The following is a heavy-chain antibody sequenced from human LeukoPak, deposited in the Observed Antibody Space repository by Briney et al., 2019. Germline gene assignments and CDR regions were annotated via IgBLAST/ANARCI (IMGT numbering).Heavy chain of an antibody. CDR1: GGSISSYY. CDR3: ARDGSGYSFDI. J-gene: IGHJ3*02. CDR2: IYKSGGT. D-gene: IGHD3-22*01. V-gene: IGHV4-59*01. Sequence: SETLSLTCTVSGGSISSYYWSWIRQPPGKGLEWIGYIYKSGGTDYNPSLKSRVTISVYTSRNQFSLKLSSVTAADTAVYYCARDGSGYSFDIWGQGTMVTVSS.